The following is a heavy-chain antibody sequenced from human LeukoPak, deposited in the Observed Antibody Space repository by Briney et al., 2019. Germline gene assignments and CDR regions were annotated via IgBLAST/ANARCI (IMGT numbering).Heavy chain of an antibody. CDR2: IYYGGRT. V-gene: IGHV4-34*01. J-gene: IGHJ4*02. Sequence: SETLSLTCGVYNGSVFGHYWSWIRQPPGKGLEWIGEIYYGGRTKYSPSLKNRVTISVDTSKNQVSLNLGSVTAGDTAVYFCARHGGWYFDSWGQGILVTVSS. D-gene: IGHD6-19*01. CDR1: NGSVFGHY. CDR3: ARHGGWYFDS.